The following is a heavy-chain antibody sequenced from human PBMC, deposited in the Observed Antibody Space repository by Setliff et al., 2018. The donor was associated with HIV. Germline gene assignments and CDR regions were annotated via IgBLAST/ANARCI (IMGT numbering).Heavy chain of an antibody. CDR2: INHSGRT. V-gene: IGHV4-34*01. J-gene: IGHJ4*02. CDR1: GGSFTNYF. D-gene: IGHD2-21*01. Sequence: PSETLSLTCAVYGGSFTNYFWSWIRQSPGKGLEWIGEINHSGRTKYNPSLKSRVTMSVDTSKNQFSLKLKSVTAADTAVYYCVIFYIVTPVDVRDYWGQGSLVTVSS. CDR3: VIFYIVTPVDVRDY.